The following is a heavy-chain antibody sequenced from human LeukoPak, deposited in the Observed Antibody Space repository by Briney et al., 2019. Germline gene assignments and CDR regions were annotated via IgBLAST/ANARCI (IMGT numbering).Heavy chain of an antibody. Sequence: ASVKVFCKASGYTFTSYYMHWVRQAPGQGLEWMGIINPSGGSTSYAQKFQGRVTMTRDTSTSTVYMELSSLRSEDTAVYYCASGGYDGVLSGNWFDPWGQGTLVTVSS. J-gene: IGHJ5*02. V-gene: IGHV1-46*01. CDR2: INPSGGST. CDR3: ASGGYDGVLSGNWFDP. CDR1: GYTFTSYY. D-gene: IGHD2-8*01.